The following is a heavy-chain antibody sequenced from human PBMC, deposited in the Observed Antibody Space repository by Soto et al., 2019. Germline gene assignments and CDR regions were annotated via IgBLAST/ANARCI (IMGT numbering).Heavy chain of an antibody. J-gene: IGHJ4*02. D-gene: IGHD6-13*01. Sequence: GGSLRLSCAASGFTVSSNYMSWVRQAPGKGLEWVSVIYSGGSTYYADSVKGRFTISRDNSKNTLYLQMNSLRAEDTAVYYCAALIAAAVVDYWGQGPLVTVSS. V-gene: IGHV3-66*01. CDR1: GFTVSSNY. CDR2: IYSGGST. CDR3: AALIAAAVVDY.